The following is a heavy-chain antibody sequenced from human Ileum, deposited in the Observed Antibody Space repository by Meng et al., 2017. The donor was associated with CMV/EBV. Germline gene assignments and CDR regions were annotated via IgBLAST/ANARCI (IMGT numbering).Heavy chain of an antibody. Sequence: SGYIFTNYYIHWVRQAPGQGLEWMGWINPNRGGTNYAQNFQGRVTMTRDTAISTVYMDLSSLKSDDTAVYYCARDSISNSRDYYFDYWGQGTLVTVSS. J-gene: IGHJ4*02. CDR2: INPNRGGT. CDR1: GYIFTNYY. D-gene: IGHD4-23*01. V-gene: IGHV1-2*02. CDR3: ARDSISNSRDYYFDY.